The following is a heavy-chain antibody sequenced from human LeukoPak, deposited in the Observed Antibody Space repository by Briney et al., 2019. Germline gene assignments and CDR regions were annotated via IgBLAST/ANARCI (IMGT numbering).Heavy chain of an antibody. CDR3: AHSRPYYYDSSGYLTPSYFDY. Sequence: SGPTLVNPTQTLTLTCTFSGFSLSTSGVGVGWIRQPPGKALEWLALIYWDDDKRYSPSLKSRLTITKDTSKNQVVLTMTNMDPVDTATYYCAHSRPYYYDSSGYLTPSYFDYWGQGTLVTVSS. CDR2: IYWDDDK. J-gene: IGHJ4*02. D-gene: IGHD3-22*01. CDR1: GFSLSTSGVG. V-gene: IGHV2-5*02.